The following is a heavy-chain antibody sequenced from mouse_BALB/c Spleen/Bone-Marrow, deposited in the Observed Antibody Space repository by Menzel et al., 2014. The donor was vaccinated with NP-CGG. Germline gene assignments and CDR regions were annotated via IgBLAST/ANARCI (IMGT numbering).Heavy chain of an antibody. Sequence: EVKLVESGGGLVKPGGSLKLSCAASGFTFSDYYMYWVRQTPEKRLEWVATISDGGTYTYYPDSVRGRFTISRDNAKNNLYLQMSSLKSEDTAMYYCAGTWEAMDYWGQGTPVTVS. CDR1: GFTFSDYY. D-gene: IGHD3-3*01. CDR2: ISDGGTYT. CDR3: AGTWEAMDY. V-gene: IGHV5-4*02. J-gene: IGHJ4*01.